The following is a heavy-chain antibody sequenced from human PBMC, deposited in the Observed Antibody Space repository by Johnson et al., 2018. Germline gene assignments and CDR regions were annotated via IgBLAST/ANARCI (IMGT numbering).Heavy chain of an antibody. J-gene: IGHJ3*02. Sequence: VQLVQSGGGVVQPGRSLRLSCAASGFTFSSYAMHWVRQAPGKGLEWVSYISSSGSTIYYADSVKGRFTISRDNAKNSLYLQMNSLRAADTAVYYVARDSPGGGWPLDAFVIWGQGTMVTVSS. CDR1: GFTFSSYA. V-gene: IGHV3-48*04. CDR2: ISSSGSTI. CDR3: ARDSPGGGWPLDAFVI. D-gene: IGHD6-19*01.